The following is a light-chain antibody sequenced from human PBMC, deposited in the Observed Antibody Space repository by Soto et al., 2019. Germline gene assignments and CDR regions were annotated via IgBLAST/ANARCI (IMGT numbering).Light chain of an antibody. CDR2: AAS. J-gene: IGKJ4*01. CDR1: QGIRGF. V-gene: IGKV1-9*01. CDR3: QQLTSYPLT. Sequence: DIQLTQSPSFLSASVGDRVAITCRASQGIRGFLAWYQQKPGKAPKLLIYAASTLQSGVPLRFSGSESGTEFTLTISSLQPEDFATYYCQQLTSYPLTFGGGTKVEIK.